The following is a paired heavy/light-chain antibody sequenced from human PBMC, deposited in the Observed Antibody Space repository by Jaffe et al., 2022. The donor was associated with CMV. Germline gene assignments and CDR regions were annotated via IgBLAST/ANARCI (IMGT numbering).Heavy chain of an antibody. Sequence: QVQLQESGPGLVKPSGTLSLTCVVSGDSIISTNWWGWVRQPPGKGLEWIGEIFHSGTSNYNPSLKSRVTISVDKSKNQFSLRLTSVTAADTAVYYCARDAQGTVGFDHWGQGALVTVSS. CDR3: ARDAQGTVGFDH. CDR1: GDSIISTNW. J-gene: IGHJ4*02. CDR2: IFHSGTS. D-gene: IGHD1-26*01. V-gene: IGHV4-4*02.
Light chain of an antibody. CDR1: QTINNY. V-gene: IGKV1-39*01. CDR2: GVS. Sequence: DIQMTQSPSSLSASVGDRITITCRTSQTINNYLSWYQQIPGKAPNFLIYGVSTLQSGVPSRFSGSGSGTNFTLTISSLQPEDFATYYCLQTYSRRTFGQGTKVEIK. CDR3: LQTYSRRT. J-gene: IGKJ1*01.